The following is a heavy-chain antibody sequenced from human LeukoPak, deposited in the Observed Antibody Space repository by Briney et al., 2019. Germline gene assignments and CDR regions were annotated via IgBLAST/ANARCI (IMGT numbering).Heavy chain of an antibody. J-gene: IGHJ4*02. CDR2: IRYDVSNK. CDR3: AKESEGYYFDC. V-gene: IGHV3-30*02. CDR1: GFTFSSYA. Sequence: GGSLRLSCAASGFTFSSYAMSWVRQAPGKGLEWVAFIRYDVSNKYYADSVKGRFTISRDNSKNTLYLQMNSLRAEDTAVYYCAKESEGYYFDCWGQGTLVTVSS.